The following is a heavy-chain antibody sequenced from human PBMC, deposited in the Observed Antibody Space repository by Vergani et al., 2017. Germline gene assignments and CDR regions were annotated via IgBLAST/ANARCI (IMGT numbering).Heavy chain of an antibody. CDR1: GASVNSGSVY. J-gene: IGHJ4*02. CDR3: AREVAVGLGDF. CDR2: IYTSGST. D-gene: IGHD6-19*01. V-gene: IGHV4-61*02. Sequence: QVQLQESGPGIVKPSQTLSLTCTVSGASVNSGSVYWSWIRQPAGKALEWIGRIYTSGSTDYKPSLRSRVTISADPSKNQFSLKLTSVTAADTAVYYCAREVAVGLGDFWVQGTLVTVSS.